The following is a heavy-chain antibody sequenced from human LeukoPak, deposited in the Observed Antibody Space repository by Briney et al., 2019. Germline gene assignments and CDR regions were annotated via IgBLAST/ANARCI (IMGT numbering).Heavy chain of an antibody. Sequence: PGGSLRLSCAASGLVFSSYAMSWVRQAPGKGLEWVSTISGGSGNKYYTDSVKGRFSISRDNSKNTLYLQLDSLRAEDTAVYYCARDTDCDYWGQGTLVTVSS. J-gene: IGHJ4*02. CDR1: GLVFSSYA. CDR2: ISGGSGNK. V-gene: IGHV3-23*01. CDR3: ARDTDCDY. D-gene: IGHD5-18*01.